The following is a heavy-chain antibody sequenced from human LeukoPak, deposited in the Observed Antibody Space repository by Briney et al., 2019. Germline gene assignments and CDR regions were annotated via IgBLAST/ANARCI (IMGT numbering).Heavy chain of an antibody. D-gene: IGHD3-22*01. CDR3: ARDPSVNYYDSSGYLDY. CDR2: IYYSGST. V-gene: IGHV4-31*03. CDR1: GGSISSGGYY. J-gene: IGHJ4*02. Sequence: SETLSLTCTVSGGSISSGGYYWSWIRQHPGKGLEWIGYIYYSGSTYYNPSLKSRVTISVDTSKNQFSLKLSSVTAADTAVYYCARDPSVNYYDSSGYLDYWGQGTLVTVSS.